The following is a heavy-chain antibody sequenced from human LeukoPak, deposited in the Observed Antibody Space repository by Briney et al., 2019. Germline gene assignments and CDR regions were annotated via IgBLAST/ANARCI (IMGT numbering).Heavy chain of an antibody. CDR2: IYYSGIT. CDR1: GGSISSYY. V-gene: IGHV4-59*08. CDR3: ASGSDYYGSGRSAFDI. Sequence: SETLSLTCAVSGGSISSYYWSWIRQVPGKGLEWLGYIYYSGITNYNPSLKSRVSISVDTSKNQFSLKLSSVTAADTAVYYCASGSDYYGSGRSAFDIWGQGTMATVSS. J-gene: IGHJ3*02. D-gene: IGHD3-10*01.